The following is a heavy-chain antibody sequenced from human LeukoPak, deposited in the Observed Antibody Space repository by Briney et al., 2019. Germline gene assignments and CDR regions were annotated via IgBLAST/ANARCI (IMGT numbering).Heavy chain of an antibody. V-gene: IGHV1-24*01. J-gene: IGHJ4*02. CDR3: EIASSSGWYEGGFDY. CDR1: GYTLTELS. CDR2: FDPEDGET. D-gene: IGHD6-19*01. Sequence: ASVKVSCKVSGYTLTELSMHWVRQAPGKGLEWMGGFDPEDGETIYAQKFQGRVTMTRDTSTSTVYMELSSLRSEDTAVYYCEIASSSGWYEGGFDYWGQGTLVTVSS.